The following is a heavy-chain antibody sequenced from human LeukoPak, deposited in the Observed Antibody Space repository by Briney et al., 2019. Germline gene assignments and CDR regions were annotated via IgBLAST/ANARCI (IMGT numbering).Heavy chain of an antibody. Sequence: GGSLRLSCAASGFTFDDYAMHWVRQAPGKGLEWVSGISWNSGSIGYADSVKGRFTISRDNAKNSLYLQMNSLRVEDTAVYYCARGNYYGSGSDLFDYWGQGTLVTVSS. D-gene: IGHD3-10*01. CDR1: GFTFDDYA. V-gene: IGHV3-9*01. CDR3: ARGNYYGSGSDLFDY. CDR2: ISWNSGSI. J-gene: IGHJ4*02.